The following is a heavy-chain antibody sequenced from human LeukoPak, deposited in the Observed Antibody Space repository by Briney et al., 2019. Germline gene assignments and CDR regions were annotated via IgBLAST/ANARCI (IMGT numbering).Heavy chain of an antibody. J-gene: IGHJ4*02. CDR2: IIPIFGTA. Sequence: GASVKVSCKASGGTFSSYAISWVRQAPGQGLEWMGGIIPIFGTANYAQKFQGRVTITADKSTSTAYMELSSLRSEDTAVYYCAREFYSSSWYYFDYWGQGTLVTVSS. CDR1: GGTFSSYA. CDR3: AREFYSSSWYYFDY. V-gene: IGHV1-69*06. D-gene: IGHD6-13*01.